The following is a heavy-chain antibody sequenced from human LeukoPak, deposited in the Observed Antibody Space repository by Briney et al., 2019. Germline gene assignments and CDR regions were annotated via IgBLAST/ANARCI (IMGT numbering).Heavy chain of an antibody. V-gene: IGHV4-30-4*08. CDR1: GGSISSGDYY. CDR3: ASTNCSSAGCYGANWFDP. D-gene: IGHD2-2*01. CDR2: IYYSGNT. J-gene: IGHJ5*02. Sequence: PSETLSLTCTVSGGSISSGDYYWSWIRQPPGKGLEWIGYIYYSGNTCDYNPSLKSQVNKSVDTSKNQFSLRLSSVTAVDTAVYYCASTNCSSAGCYGANWFDPWGQGTLVTVSS.